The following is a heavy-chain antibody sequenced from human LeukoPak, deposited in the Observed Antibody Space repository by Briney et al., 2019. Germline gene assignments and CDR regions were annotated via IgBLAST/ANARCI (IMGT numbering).Heavy chain of an antibody. CDR3: ARTITIFGALGYFDY. V-gene: IGHV4-31*03. CDR2: IYYTGST. J-gene: IGHJ4*02. D-gene: IGHD3-3*01. Sequence: SQTLSLTCTVSGASISSGGYSWSWVRQHPGKGLEWIGCIYYTGSTYYNPSLERRLTISVATSNDQFSLKVTSVTAADTAVYFCARTITIFGALGYFDYWGQGTLVTVSS. CDR1: GASISSGGYS.